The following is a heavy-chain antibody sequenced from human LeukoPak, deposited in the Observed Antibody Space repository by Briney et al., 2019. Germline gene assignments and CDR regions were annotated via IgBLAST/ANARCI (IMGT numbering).Heavy chain of an antibody. V-gene: IGHV3-23*01. CDR2: ISGSGSST. CDR3: AKRDGYNSNPLKD. D-gene: IGHD5-24*01. J-gene: IGHJ4*02. Sequence: GGSLRLSCAASGFTFSSSGMSWVRQAPGKGLEWVSAISGSGSSTYYADSVKGRFTISRDNSKNTLYLQMNSLRAEDTALYYCAKRDGYNSNPLKDWGQGTLVTVSS. CDR1: GFTFSSSG.